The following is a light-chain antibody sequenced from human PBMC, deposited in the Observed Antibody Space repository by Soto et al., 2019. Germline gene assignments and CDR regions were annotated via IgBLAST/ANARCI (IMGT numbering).Light chain of an antibody. CDR3: QQYHISPPYT. J-gene: IGKJ2*01. Sequence: EIVMTQSPATLSVSPGERATLSCRASQSVRSNLAWYQQKPGQAPRLLIYGASTRATGIPARFSGSGPGPDFTLTIISMQSEVFAVYYGQQYHISPPYTLGQGTKVEIK. V-gene: IGKV3-15*01. CDR2: GAS. CDR1: QSVRSN.